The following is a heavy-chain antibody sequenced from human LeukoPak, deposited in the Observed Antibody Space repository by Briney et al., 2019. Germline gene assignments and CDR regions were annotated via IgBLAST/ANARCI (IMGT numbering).Heavy chain of an antibody. J-gene: IGHJ4*02. V-gene: IGHV3-23*03. CDR3: ASRHCSGGGCYFAGADPFDY. CDR2: IYSGGNI. CDR1: GFTFSSYA. Sequence: GGSLRLSCAASGFTFSSYAMSWVRQAPGKGLEWVSVIYSGGNIYYIDSVKGRFTISRDTSKNTLYLQMNSLRAEDTAVYYCASRHCSGGGCYFAGADPFDYWGQGILVTVSS. D-gene: IGHD2-15*01.